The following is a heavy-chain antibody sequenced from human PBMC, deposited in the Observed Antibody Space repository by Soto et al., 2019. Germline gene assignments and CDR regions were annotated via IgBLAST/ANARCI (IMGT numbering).Heavy chain of an antibody. Sequence: QVQLQQWGAGLLKPSETLSLTCAVYGGSFSGYYWSWIRQPPGKGLEWIGEINHSGGTNYNPSLKSRVTISVDTSKNQFSLKLSSVTAADTAVYYCARGSHYYYGMDVWGQGTTVTVSS. J-gene: IGHJ6*02. CDR2: INHSGGT. CDR3: ARGSHYYYGMDV. CDR1: GGSFSGYY. V-gene: IGHV4-34*01.